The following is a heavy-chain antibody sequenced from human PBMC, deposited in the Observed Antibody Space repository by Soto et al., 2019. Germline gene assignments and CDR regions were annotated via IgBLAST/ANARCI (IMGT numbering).Heavy chain of an antibody. J-gene: IGHJ3*02. V-gene: IGHV3-9*01. CDR2: ISWNSGNI. CDR1: GLSFDDYA. Sequence: EVQLVESGGGLVQPGRSLRLSCAASGLSFDDYARHWVRQAPGKGLEWVSGISWNSGNIGYADSVKGRFTISRDNAKNALYLQMTSLRAEDTALYDCAKLEGAFDIWGQGTMVTVSS. CDR3: AKLEGAFDI.